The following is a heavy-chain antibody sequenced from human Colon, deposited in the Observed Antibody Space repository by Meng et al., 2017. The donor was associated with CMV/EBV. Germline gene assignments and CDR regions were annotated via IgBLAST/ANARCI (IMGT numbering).Heavy chain of an antibody. CDR2: ISSGGDSK. D-gene: IGHD2/OR15-2a*01. CDR3: ARDLYCNSRNCPYGMDV. J-gene: IGHJ6*02. Sequence: GGSLRLSCAASGFTFSSYEMAWVRQAPGKGLEWVSYISSGGDSKYYADSVKGRFTISRDNAKNSLFLQMNGLRAEDTAVYYCARDLYCNSRNCPYGMDVWGQGTTVTVSS. V-gene: IGHV3-48*03. CDR1: GFTFSSYE.